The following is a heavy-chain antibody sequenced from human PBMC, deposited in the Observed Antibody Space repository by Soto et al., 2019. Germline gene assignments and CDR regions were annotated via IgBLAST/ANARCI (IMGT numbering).Heavy chain of an antibody. CDR2: INSDGSGT. V-gene: IGHV3-74*01. CDR3: ARERAAAGTIDY. Sequence: GGSLRLSCAASGFTFSSYWMNWVRQTPGKGLVWVSRINSDGSGTTYADSVKGRFTISRDNAKNTLYLQMNSLRAEGTAVYYCARERAAAGTIDYWGQGTLVTVSS. CDR1: GFTFSSYW. J-gene: IGHJ4*02. D-gene: IGHD6-13*01.